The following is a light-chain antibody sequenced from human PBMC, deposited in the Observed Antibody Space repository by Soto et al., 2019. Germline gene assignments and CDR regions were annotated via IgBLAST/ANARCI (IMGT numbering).Light chain of an antibody. CDR2: GAS. J-gene: IGKJ1*01. CDR3: QQYNDYSWT. V-gene: IGKV3-20*01. CDR1: QSVRSDY. Sequence: EIVLTQSPGTLSLSPGERVTLSCRSSQSVRSDYLAWYQTKPGQAPRXXIYGASTRETGIPDRFTCSGAGTEFTLTISSLQPDDVAIYYCQQYNDYSWTFGQGTKVDIK.